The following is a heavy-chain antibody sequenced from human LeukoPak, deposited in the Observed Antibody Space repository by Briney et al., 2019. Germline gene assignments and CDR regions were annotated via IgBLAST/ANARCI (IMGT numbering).Heavy chain of an antibody. D-gene: IGHD6-19*01. J-gene: IGHJ4*02. CDR2: ISSDGGTT. CDR3: AKDPFSHSSGWYGVDY. Sequence: GGSLRLSCAVSEFTFSSFAMGWVRQTPGKGLEWLSYISSDGGTTSYADSVKGRFTISRDNSRNMVFLQMNSLRAEDTAVYYCAKDPFSHSSGWYGVDYWGQGTLVTVSS. CDR1: EFTFSSFA. V-gene: IGHV3-23*01.